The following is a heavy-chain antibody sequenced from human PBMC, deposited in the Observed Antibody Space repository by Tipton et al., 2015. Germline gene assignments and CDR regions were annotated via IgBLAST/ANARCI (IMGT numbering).Heavy chain of an antibody. V-gene: IGHV4-34*12. Sequence: GLVKPSETLSLTCAVYGGSLNDYFYSWIRQPPGKGLEWIGEIFHGGSTNDNPSLKRRVTLSVDTSKNQLSLTVRSVTAADTALYYCARARILGRQIVEVNVAFDIWGQGTMVTVSS. CDR1: GGSLNDYF. D-gene: IGHD3-22*01. CDR3: ARARILGRQIVEVNVAFDI. CDR2: IFHGGST. J-gene: IGHJ3*02.